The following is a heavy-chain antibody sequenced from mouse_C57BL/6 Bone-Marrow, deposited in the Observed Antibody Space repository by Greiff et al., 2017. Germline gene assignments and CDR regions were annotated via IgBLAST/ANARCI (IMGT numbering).Heavy chain of an antibody. CDR1: GFNIKDDY. Sequence: VQLQQSGAELVRPGASVKLSCTASGFNIKDDYMHWVKQRPEQGLEWIGWIDPENGDTEYASKFQGKATMTADTSSNTAYLQRSSLTSEDTAVYYCTTFPLITTVVATDYCDYWGQGTTLTVSS. CDR3: TTFPLITTVVATDYCDY. D-gene: IGHD1-1*01. CDR2: IDPENGDT. J-gene: IGHJ2*01. V-gene: IGHV14-4*01.